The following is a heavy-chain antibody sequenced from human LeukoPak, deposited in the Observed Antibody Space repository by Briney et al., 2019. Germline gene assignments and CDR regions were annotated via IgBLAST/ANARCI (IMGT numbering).Heavy chain of an antibody. CDR1: GYSISSGYY. CDR2: IYHSGST. J-gene: IGHJ5*02. V-gene: IGHV4-38-2*02. D-gene: IGHD2-2*01. Sequence: SETLSLTCTVSGYSISSGYYWGWIRQPPGKGLEWIGSIYHSGSTYYNPSLKSRVTISVDTSKNQFSLKLSSVTAADTAVYYCARAGHYCSSTSCYAVWFDPWGQGTLVTVSS. CDR3: ARAGHYCSSTSCYAVWFDP.